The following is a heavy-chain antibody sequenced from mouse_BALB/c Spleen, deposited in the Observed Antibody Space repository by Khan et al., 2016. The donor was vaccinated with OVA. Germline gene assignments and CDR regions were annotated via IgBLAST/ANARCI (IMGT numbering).Heavy chain of an antibody. CDR2: IRNSGNT. D-gene: IGHD2-1*01. CDR3: ARDGNWYFDV. J-gene: IGHJ1*01. CDR1: GSSIPSDYA. V-gene: IGHV3-2*02. Sequence: QETGPGLVKPSQSLALTCTVSGSSIPSDYAWNWIRQFPGSKLEWMGYIRNSGNTSYNPSLKSRITITRDTSKNQFFLQLNSVTTEDTATYYCARDGNWYFDVWGAGTTVTVSS.